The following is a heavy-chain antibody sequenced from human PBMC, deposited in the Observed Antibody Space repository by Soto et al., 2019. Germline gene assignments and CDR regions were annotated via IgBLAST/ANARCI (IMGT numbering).Heavy chain of an antibody. CDR2: ISGSGGST. J-gene: IGHJ6*02. CDR1: VFTFSSYA. V-gene: IGHV3-23*01. CDR3: AKRGTLTGAPGAVDV. D-gene: IGHD1-26*01. Sequence: WWSLRLSCSASVFTFSSYAMSWFRQAPGKGLEWVSAISGSGGSTYYADSVKGRFTISRDNSKNTLYLQMNSLRAEDTAVYYCAKRGTLTGAPGAVDVWGQGATVTVSS.